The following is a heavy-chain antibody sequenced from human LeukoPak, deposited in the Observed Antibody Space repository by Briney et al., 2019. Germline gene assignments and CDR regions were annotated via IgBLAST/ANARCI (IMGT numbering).Heavy chain of an antibody. V-gene: IGHV3-30*18. Sequence: GGSLRLSCAASGFTFSSYGMHWVRQAPGKGVEWVAVISYDGSNKYYADSVKGRFTISRDNSKNTLYLQMNSLRAEDTAVYYCAKPSMVRGVGFDYWGQGTLVTVSS. D-gene: IGHD3-10*01. J-gene: IGHJ4*02. CDR3: AKPSMVRGVGFDY. CDR2: ISYDGSNK. CDR1: GFTFSSYG.